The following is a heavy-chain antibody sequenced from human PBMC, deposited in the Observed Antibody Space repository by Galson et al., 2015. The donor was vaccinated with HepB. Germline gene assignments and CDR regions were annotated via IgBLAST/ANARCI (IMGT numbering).Heavy chain of an antibody. V-gene: IGHV3-23*01. CDR2: ITPSGDNT. CDR3: AKVFPEKTDGWYRQALYYFDS. D-gene: IGHD6-19*01. CDR1: GFTFSYYA. Sequence: SLRLSCAASGFTFSYYAMAWVRRAPGKGLEWISAITPSGDNTYSADSMKGRFFTSRDNSQNTLFLQMNSLRADDTAIYFCAKVFPEKTDGWYRQALYYFDSWGQGTRVTVSS. J-gene: IGHJ4*02.